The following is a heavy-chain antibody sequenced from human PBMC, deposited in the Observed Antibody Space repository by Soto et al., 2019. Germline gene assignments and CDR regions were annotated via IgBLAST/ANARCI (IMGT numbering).Heavy chain of an antibody. J-gene: IGHJ6*02. V-gene: IGHV3-33*01. Sequence: GGSLRLSCAASGFTFSSYGMHWVRQTPGKGLEWVAVIWYDGSNKYYADSVKGRFTISRDNSKNTLYLQMNSLRAEDTAVYYCARDSLSPADYYYGMDVWGQGTTVTVSS. CDR1: GFTFSSYG. D-gene: IGHD3-16*02. CDR3: ARDSLSPADYYYGMDV. CDR2: IWYDGSNK.